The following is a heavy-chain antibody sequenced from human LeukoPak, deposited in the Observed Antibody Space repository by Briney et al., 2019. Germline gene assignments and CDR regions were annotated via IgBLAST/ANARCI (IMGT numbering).Heavy chain of an antibody. CDR1: GGSISSYY. V-gene: IGHV4-59*01. CDR2: IYYSGST. CDR3: GRVDNSALDI. Sequence: PSETLSLTCTVSGGSISSYYWSWIRQPPGKGLEWIGYIYYSGSTNYNPSLKNRVTISLDTSTNQFPLKLSSVTAADTPVYYCGRVDNSALDIGAQGKIVTVFS. J-gene: IGHJ3*02. D-gene: IGHD1-1*01.